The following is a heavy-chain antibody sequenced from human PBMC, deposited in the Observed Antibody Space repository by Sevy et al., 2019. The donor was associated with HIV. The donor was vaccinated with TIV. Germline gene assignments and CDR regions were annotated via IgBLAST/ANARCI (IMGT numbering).Heavy chain of an antibody. J-gene: IGHJ4*02. CDR1: GFTFSSYW. CDR2: IDPDGSRT. Sequence: GGSLRLSCEASGFTFSSYWMHWVRQVPGKGLVWVSRIDPDGSRTSYVDSVKGRFTISRDNAKNTLYLQMNNLRGEDTAVYYCAKDFDWPSGYWGQGTLVTVSS. V-gene: IGHV3-74*01. CDR3: AKDFDWPSGY. D-gene: IGHD3-9*01.